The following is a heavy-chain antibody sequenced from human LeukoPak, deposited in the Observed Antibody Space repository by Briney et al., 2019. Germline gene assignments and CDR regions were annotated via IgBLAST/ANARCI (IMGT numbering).Heavy chain of an antibody. D-gene: IGHD2-21*02. CDR1: GFTFDDYA. J-gene: IGHJ4*02. V-gene: IGHV3-9*01. CDR2: ISWNSGSI. CDR3: APIRRGGDRD. Sequence: GGSLRLSCAASGFTFDDYAMHWVRQAPGKGLEWVSGISWNSGSIGYADSVKGRFTISRDNSKNTLYLQMNSLRAEDTAVYYCAPIRRGGDRDWGQGTLVTVSS.